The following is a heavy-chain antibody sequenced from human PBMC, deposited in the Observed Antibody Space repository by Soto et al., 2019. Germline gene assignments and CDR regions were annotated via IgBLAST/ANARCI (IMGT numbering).Heavy chain of an antibody. CDR1: GGSFSGYY. CDR3: ARHVGYYYDSSGYPDY. Sequence: PSETLSLTCAVYGGSFSGYYWSWIRQPPGKGLEWIGEINHSGSTNYNPSLKSRVTISVDTSKNQFSLKLSSVTAADTAVYYCARHVGYYYDSSGYPDYWGQGTLVTVSS. J-gene: IGHJ4*02. V-gene: IGHV4-34*01. CDR2: INHSGST. D-gene: IGHD3-22*01.